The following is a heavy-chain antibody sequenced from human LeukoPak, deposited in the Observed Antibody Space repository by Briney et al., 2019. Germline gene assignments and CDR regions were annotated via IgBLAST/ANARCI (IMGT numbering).Heavy chain of an antibody. D-gene: IGHD3-16*01. Sequence: KPSETLSLTCGAYGGSFSGYYWTWIRQSPGKGLEWIGEIHHSGSINYNPSLKSRVTISVDTSKSQFSLKLSSVTAADTAVYYCARRFRGDYVWGTAKGQFDYWGQGTLVTVSS. V-gene: IGHV4-34*01. CDR1: GGSFSGYY. J-gene: IGHJ4*02. CDR3: ARRFRGDYVWGTAKGQFDY. CDR2: IHHSGSI.